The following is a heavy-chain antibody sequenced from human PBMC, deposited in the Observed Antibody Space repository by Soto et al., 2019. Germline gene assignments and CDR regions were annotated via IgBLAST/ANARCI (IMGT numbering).Heavy chain of an antibody. CDR3: ARLYDSRITAFDY. D-gene: IGHD3-22*01. J-gene: IGHJ4*02. CDR1: GGSISSYY. V-gene: IGHV4-59*01. CDR2: TYYSGST. Sequence: SETLSLTCTVSGGSISSYYWSWIRQPPGKGLEWIGYTYYSGSTNYNPSLKSRATISVDTSKNQFSLKLSSVTAADTAVYYCARLYDSRITAFDYWGQGTLVTVSS.